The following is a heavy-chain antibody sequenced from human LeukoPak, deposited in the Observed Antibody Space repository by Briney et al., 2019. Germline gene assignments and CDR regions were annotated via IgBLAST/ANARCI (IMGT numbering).Heavy chain of an antibody. Sequence: PGGSLRLSCAASGFTFSSYWMSWVRQAPGKGLEWVANIKQDGSEKYYVDSVKGLFIISRDNAKSSLYLQMNSLRAEDTAVYYCARDRIVGATSSGAFDIWGQGTMVTVSS. CDR3: ARDRIVGATSSGAFDI. J-gene: IGHJ3*02. CDR2: IKQDGSEK. CDR1: GFTFSSYW. D-gene: IGHD1-26*01. V-gene: IGHV3-7*01.